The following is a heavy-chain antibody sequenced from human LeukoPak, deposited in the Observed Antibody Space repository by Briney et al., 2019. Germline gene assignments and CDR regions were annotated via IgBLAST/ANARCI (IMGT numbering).Heavy chain of an antibody. CDR3: ARDAASGNNWFDP. J-gene: IGHJ5*02. CDR1: GFTFSSYG. CDR2: IWYDGSNK. Sequence: GGSLRLSCAASGFTFSSYGMRWVRQAPGKGLEWVAVIWYDGSNKYYADSVKGRFTISRDNARNSLYLQMNSLSTEDTALYYCARDAASGNNWFDPWGQGTLVTVSS. V-gene: IGHV3-33*01. D-gene: IGHD3-3*01.